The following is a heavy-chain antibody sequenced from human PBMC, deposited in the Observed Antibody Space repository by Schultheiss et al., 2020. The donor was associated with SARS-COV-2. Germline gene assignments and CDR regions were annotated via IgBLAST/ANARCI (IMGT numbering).Heavy chain of an antibody. CDR2: ITTYNGHT. Sequence: ASVKVSCKASGYTFTSYGISWVRQAPGQGLGWMGWITTYNGHTKYAHKVQDRVTMTTDTSTKTAYMELRSLRSDDTAVYYCARVSFWSGYLSRDNYFYMDVWGEGTTVTVSS. V-gene: IGHV1-18*01. J-gene: IGHJ6*03. D-gene: IGHD3-3*01. CDR3: ARVSFWSGYLSRDNYFYMDV. CDR1: GYTFTSYG.